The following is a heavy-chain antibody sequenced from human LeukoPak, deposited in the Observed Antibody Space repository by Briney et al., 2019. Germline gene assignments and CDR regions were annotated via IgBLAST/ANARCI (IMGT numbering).Heavy chain of an antibody. J-gene: IGHJ2*01. D-gene: IGHD3-22*01. Sequence: ASVKVSCKASGYTFTSYYMHWVRQAPGQGLEWMGIINPSGGSTSYAQKFQGRVTMTRDMSTSTVYMELGSLRSEDTAVYYCARDPYYYDSSGYSLYWYFDLWGRGTLVTVSS. V-gene: IGHV1-46*01. CDR2: INPSGGST. CDR3: ARDPYYYDSSGYSLYWYFDL. CDR1: GYTFTSYY.